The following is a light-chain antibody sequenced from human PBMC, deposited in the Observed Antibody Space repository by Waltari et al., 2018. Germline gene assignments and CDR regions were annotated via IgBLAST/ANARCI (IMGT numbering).Light chain of an antibody. CDR3: AVWDNNLSAWV. CDR1: SSNIANTY. CDR2: SDN. V-gene: IGLV1-47*02. Sequence: QSVLTQPPSASGTPGQTVTMSCSGGSSNIANTYVLWYQQLPGTAPRLVMYSDNERPSGVPDRFSGSKSGTSASLAVSGLRSEDEADYYCAVWDNNLSAWVFGGGTKLTVL. J-gene: IGLJ3*02.